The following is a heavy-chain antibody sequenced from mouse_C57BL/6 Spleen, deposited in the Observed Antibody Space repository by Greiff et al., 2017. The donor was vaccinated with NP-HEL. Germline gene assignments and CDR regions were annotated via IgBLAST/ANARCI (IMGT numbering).Heavy chain of an antibody. CDR3: ARSPYYGSSQYYFDY. V-gene: IGHV1-76*01. Sequence: VQLQQSGAELVRPGASVKLSCKASGYTFTDYYINWVKQRPGQGLEWIARIYPGSGNTYYHEKFKGKATLTAEKSSSTAYMQLSSLTSEDSAVYFCARSPYYGSSQYYFDYWGQGTTLTVSS. CDR2: IYPGSGNT. D-gene: IGHD1-1*01. CDR1: GYTFTDYY. J-gene: IGHJ2*01.